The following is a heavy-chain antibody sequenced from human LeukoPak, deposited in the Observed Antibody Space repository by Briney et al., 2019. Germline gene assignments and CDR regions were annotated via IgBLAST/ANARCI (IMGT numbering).Heavy chain of an antibody. J-gene: IGHJ4*02. V-gene: IGHV3-73*01. Sequence: GGSLRLSCAASGFTFNVSAMHGVRQASGRGLEWVGRIRSRANRYATAYAASVKDRVTLSRDDSNHTAYLQMNSLQTEDTAVYYCTSISISSSYDWGQGNRITVTA. CDR3: TSISISSSYD. D-gene: IGHD6-13*01. CDR1: GFTFNVSA. CDR2: IRSRANRYAT.